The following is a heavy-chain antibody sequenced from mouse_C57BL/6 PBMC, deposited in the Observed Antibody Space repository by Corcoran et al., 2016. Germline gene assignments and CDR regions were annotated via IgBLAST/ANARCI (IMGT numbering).Heavy chain of an antibody. J-gene: IGHJ4*01. Sequence: QVQLQQSGAELARPGASVKLSCKASVYTFTSYGISWVKQRTGQGLEWIGEIYPRSGNTYYNEKFKGKATLTADKSSSTAYMELRSLTSEDSAVYFCGYYGSSYGAMDYWGQGTSVTVSS. CDR1: VYTFTSYG. CDR2: IYPRSGNT. CDR3: GYYGSSYGAMDY. D-gene: IGHD1-1*01. V-gene: IGHV1-81*01.